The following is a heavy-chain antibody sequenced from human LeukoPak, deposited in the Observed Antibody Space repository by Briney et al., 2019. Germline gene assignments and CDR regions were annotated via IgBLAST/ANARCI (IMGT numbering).Heavy chain of an antibody. J-gene: IGHJ5*02. V-gene: IGHV5-51*01. CDR3: ARHPIVGASQSWFDP. D-gene: IGHD1-26*01. CDR2: IHPGDSDT. CDR1: GYTFTSYW. Sequence: GESLKISCKGSGYTFTSYWIAWVRQMPGKGLEWMGIIHPGDSDTRYSPSFQGQVIISADKSISTAYLQWSSLKASDTAMYYCARHPIVGASQSWFDPWGQGPLVTVSS.